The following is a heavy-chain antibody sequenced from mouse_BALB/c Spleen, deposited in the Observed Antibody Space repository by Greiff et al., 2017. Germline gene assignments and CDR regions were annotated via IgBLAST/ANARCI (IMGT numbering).Heavy chain of an antibody. Sequence: VQLQQSGPELVKPGASVKISCKVSGYAFSSSWMNWVKQRPGQGLEWIGRIYPGDGDTNYNGKFKGKATLTADKSSSTAYMQLSSLTSVDSAVYFCARYGYYAMDYWGQGTSVTVSS. D-gene: IGHD1-1*02. V-gene: IGHV1-82*01. CDR2: IYPGDGDT. J-gene: IGHJ4*01. CDR3: ARYGYYAMDY. CDR1: GYAFSSSW.